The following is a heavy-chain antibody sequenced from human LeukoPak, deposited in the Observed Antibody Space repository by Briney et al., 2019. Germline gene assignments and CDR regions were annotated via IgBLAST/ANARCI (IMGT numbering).Heavy chain of an antibody. CDR2: IYYSGST. CDR1: GGSISSYY. CDR3: ARDLYPEYYYYMDV. D-gene: IGHD3-16*01. V-gene: IGHV4-59*01. Sequence: SETLSLTCTVSGGSISSYYWSWIRQPPGKGLEWIGYIYYSGSTNYNPSLKSRVTISVDTSKNQFSLKLSSVTAADTAVCYCARDLYPEYYYYMDVWGKGTTVTVSS. J-gene: IGHJ6*03.